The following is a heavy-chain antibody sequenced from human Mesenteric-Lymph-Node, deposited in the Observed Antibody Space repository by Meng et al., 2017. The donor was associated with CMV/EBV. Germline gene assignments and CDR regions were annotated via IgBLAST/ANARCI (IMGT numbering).Heavy chain of an antibody. V-gene: IGHV4-61*08. CDR2: IYGTGIT. CDR1: GVSVTSGAYH. Sequence: HVQLQEAGPGLVKPSETLSLTCIVSGVSVTSGAYHWGWIRQSPGKGLEWIGYIYGTGITIYNPSLKSRVTILLETSKNQFSLKLNSVTTADTAVYYCAKSRSSTPGIVDDWGQGTLVTVSS. D-gene: IGHD2/OR15-2a*01. CDR3: AKSRSSTPGIVDD. J-gene: IGHJ4*02.